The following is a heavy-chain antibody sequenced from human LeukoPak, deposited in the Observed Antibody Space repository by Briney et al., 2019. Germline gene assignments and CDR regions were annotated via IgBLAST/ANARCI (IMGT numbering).Heavy chain of an antibody. D-gene: IGHD2-2*01. CDR1: GDPISSYY. J-gene: IGHJ6*03. Sequence: SETLSLTCTVSGDPISSYYWSWIRQPPGKGLEWIGYVHYSGSSAYIPSLKSRVAISVDTSKNQFSLKMSSVTAADTAVYYCARGYCSSTSCYRYYYYYMDVWGKGTTVTVSS. V-gene: IGHV4-59*01. CDR2: VHYSGSS. CDR3: ARGYCSSTSCYRYYYYYMDV.